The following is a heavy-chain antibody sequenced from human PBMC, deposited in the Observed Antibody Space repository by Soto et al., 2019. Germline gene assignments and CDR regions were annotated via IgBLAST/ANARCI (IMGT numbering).Heavy chain of an antibody. CDR1: GFTFDIYA. CDR3: ARAEVAYCSYTSCFGLLFADD. CDR2: IWYDGSNK. Sequence: QEQLVESGGGVVQPGRSLRLSCAASGFTFDIYAMHWVRQAPGKGLEWVAVIWYDGSNKNYADSVKGRFTISRDNSKNTLYLQMNSLRAEDTAVYYCARAEVAYCSYTSCFGLLFADDWGQGTLVTVSS. D-gene: IGHD2-2*01. J-gene: IGHJ4*02. V-gene: IGHV3-33*01.